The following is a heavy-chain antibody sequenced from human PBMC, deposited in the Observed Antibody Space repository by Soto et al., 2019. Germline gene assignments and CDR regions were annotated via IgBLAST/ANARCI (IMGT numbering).Heavy chain of an antibody. V-gene: IGHV4-30-2*01. D-gene: IGHD2-21*02. CDR1: GGSISSGGYS. CDR3: ARHPSDFWCDP. J-gene: IGHJ5*02. Sequence: PSETLSLTCAVSGGSISSGGYSWSWIRQPPGKGLEWIGYIYHSGSTYYNPSLKSRVTISVDTSKDQFSLKLSSVTAADTAVYYCARHPSDFWCDPWGQGTLVTVSS. CDR2: IYHSGST.